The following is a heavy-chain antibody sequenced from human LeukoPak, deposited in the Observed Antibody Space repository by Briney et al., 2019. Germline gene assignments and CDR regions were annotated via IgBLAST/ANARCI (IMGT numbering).Heavy chain of an antibody. CDR1: GYTFTGYY. Sequence: ASVKVSCKASGYTFTGYYMHWVRQAPGQGLEWMGWINPNSGGTNYAQKLQGRVTMTRDTSISTAYMELSRLRSDDTAVYYCASRSRLEPLNHYYYYGMDVWGQGTTVTVSS. V-gene: IGHV1-2*02. CDR2: INPNSGGT. CDR3: ASRSRLEPLNHYYYYGMDV. J-gene: IGHJ6*02. D-gene: IGHD3-3*01.